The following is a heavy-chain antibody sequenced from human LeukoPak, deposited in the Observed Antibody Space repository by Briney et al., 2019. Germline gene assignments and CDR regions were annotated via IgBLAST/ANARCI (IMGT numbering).Heavy chain of an antibody. CDR3: AKQKGYCSGGSCYYSDY. V-gene: IGHV3-23*01. D-gene: IGHD2-15*01. Sequence: GGSLRLSCAASGFTFSSYAMSWVRQAPGKGLDWVSTLRGSGASTSHADSVKGRFTISRDNSKNTLYLQMNSLRAEDTARYYCAKQKGYCSGGSCYYSDYWGQGTLVTVSS. CDR1: GFTFSSYA. CDR2: LRGSGAST. J-gene: IGHJ4*02.